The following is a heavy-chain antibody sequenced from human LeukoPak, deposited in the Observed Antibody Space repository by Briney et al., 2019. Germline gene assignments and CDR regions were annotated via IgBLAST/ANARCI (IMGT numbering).Heavy chain of an antibody. Sequence: PGRSLRLSCAASGFTFSSYAMHWARQAPGKGLEWVAIISYDGSNEYYADSVKGRFTISRDNSKNTMFLQMSSLRAEDTAVYYCARVRGAVIVLAAVDYWGQGTLVTVSS. J-gene: IGHJ4*02. D-gene: IGHD2/OR15-2a*01. CDR3: ARVRGAVIVLAAVDY. CDR2: ISYDGSNE. CDR1: GFTFSSYA. V-gene: IGHV3-30*04.